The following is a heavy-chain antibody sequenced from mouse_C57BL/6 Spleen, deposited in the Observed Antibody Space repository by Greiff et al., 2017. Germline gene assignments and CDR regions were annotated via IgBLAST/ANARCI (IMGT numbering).Heavy chain of an antibody. D-gene: IGHD2-4*01. V-gene: IGHV1-64*01. Sequence: QVQLQQPGAELVKPGASVKLSCKASGYTFTGYWMHWVKQRPGQGLEWIGMIHPNSGSTNYNEKFKSKATLTVDKSSSTAYMQLSSLTSEDSAVYYCARYDDYDGGLAYWGQGTLVTVSA. CDR1: GYTFTGYW. CDR3: ARYDDYDGGLAY. J-gene: IGHJ3*01. CDR2: IHPNSGST.